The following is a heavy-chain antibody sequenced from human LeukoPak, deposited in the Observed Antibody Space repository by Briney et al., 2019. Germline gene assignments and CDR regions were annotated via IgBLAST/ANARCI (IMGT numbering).Heavy chain of an antibody. Sequence: WGSLRLSCAASGFSLSDQYMAWVLQAPGKGLEWIGRSRNRANSHTTEYAAAVKGIFTISRDYLGNLMYLQMNSLKNEDTAVYFCTRDGGNSGNTAFDIWGQGTEVTVSS. CDR1: GFSLSDQY. CDR2: SRNRANSHTT. V-gene: IGHV3-72*01. J-gene: IGHJ3*02. CDR3: TRDGGNSGNTAFDI. D-gene: IGHD3-16*01.